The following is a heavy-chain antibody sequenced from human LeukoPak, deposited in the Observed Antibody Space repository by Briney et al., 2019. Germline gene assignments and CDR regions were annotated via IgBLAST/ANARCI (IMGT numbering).Heavy chain of an antibody. D-gene: IGHD1-14*01. CDR2: IWYDGSNK. V-gene: IGHV3-33*06. CDR1: GFTFSTYG. J-gene: IGHJ6*03. CDR3: AKDSNPAGYYYMDV. Sequence: PGGSLRLSRAVSGFTFSTYGMYWVRQAPGKGLDWVAVIWYDGSNKYYADSVKSRFTNARDNSKNTLYLQMNSQRAEDTGVYYCAKDSNPAGYYYMDVWGKGTTVTVSS.